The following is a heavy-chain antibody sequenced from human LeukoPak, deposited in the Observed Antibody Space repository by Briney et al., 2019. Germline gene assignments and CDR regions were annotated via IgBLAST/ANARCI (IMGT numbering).Heavy chain of an antibody. V-gene: IGHV3-21*01. J-gene: IGHJ3*02. CDR2: ISSSSSYI. Sequence: PGGSLRLSCVASGFTFSSYSMNWVRQAPGKGLEWVSSISSSSSYIYYADSVKGRFTISRDNAKNSLYLQMNSLRAEDTAVYYCARAYAAANDAFDIWGQGTMVTVSS. D-gene: IGHD6-13*01. CDR1: GFTFSSYS. CDR3: ARAYAAANDAFDI.